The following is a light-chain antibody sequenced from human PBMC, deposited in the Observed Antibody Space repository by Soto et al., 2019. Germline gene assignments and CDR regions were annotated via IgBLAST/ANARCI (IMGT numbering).Light chain of an antibody. CDR2: GNY. CDR3: QSYDSSLSASV. CDR1: SSNIGADYD. J-gene: IGLJ1*01. V-gene: IGLV1-40*01. Sequence: QSVLTQPPSVSGAPGQRVTISCTGSSSNIGADYDVHWYQQVPRTAPKLLIFGNYNRPSGVPDRFSGSKSGTSASLAITGLQAEDEADYYCQSYDSSLSASVFGTGTKLTVL.